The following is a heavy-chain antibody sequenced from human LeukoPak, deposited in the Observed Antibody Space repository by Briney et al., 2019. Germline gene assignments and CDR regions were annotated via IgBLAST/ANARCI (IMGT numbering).Heavy chain of an antibody. CDR1: GFSFGSYW. D-gene: IGHD3-10*01. CDR3: ARDRGGGYFDY. J-gene: IGHJ4*02. CDR2: IKQDGSVE. V-gene: IGHV3-7*01. Sequence: GGSLRLSCAASGFSFGSYWMSWLRQAPGKGLEWVANIKQDGSVEYYVDSVKVRFTISRDNVKNSLCLQMNSLGDEDTAVYYCARDRGGGYFDYWGQGTLVTVSS.